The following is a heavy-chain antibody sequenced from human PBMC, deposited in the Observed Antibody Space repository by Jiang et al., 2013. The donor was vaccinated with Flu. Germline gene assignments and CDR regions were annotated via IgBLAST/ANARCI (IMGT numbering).Heavy chain of an antibody. Sequence: ETLSLTCIVSGGSISNYFWSWIRQPPGKGLEWLGYIYYTGTTKSNPSLKSPVTISLDTTKNQISLKVNSVTAADTAVYYCVRVGKWLQSGLEYWGQGILVTVSS. J-gene: IGHJ4*02. CDR1: GGSISNYF. D-gene: IGHD5-24*01. CDR2: IYYTGTT. CDR3: VRVGKWLQSGLEY. V-gene: IGHV4-59*01.